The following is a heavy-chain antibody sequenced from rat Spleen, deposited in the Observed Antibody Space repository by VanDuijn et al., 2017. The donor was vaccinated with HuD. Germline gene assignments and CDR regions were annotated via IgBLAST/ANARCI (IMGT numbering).Heavy chain of an antibody. V-gene: IGHV5-29*01. D-gene: IGHD1-9*01. Sequence: EVQLVESGGGLVQPGRSLKLSCAASGFTYSNYGMAWVRQAPTKGLEWVATLSYDGITTYYRDSVKGRFTISRDNEKSTLYLQRDSLRSEDTTTYYCARPKLDDYGYTFDYWGQGVMVTVSS. CDR1: GFTYSNYG. CDR3: ARPKLDDYGYTFDY. CDR2: LSYDGITT. J-gene: IGHJ2*01.